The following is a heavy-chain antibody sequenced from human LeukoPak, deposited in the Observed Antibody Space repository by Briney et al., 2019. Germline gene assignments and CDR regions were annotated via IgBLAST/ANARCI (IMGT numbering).Heavy chain of an antibody. Sequence: PSETLSLTCTVSGGSISSYYWSWIRQPPGKGLEWIGYIHYSGSTNYNPSLKSRVTISVDTSKNQFSLKLSSVTAADTAVYYCARDDGSYSDYWGQGTLVTVSS. D-gene: IGHD1-26*01. CDR2: IHYSGST. CDR1: GGSISSYY. CDR3: ARDDGSYSDY. J-gene: IGHJ4*02. V-gene: IGHV4-59*01.